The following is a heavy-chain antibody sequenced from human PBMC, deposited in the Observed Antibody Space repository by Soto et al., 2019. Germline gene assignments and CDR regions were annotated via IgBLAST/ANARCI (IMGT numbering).Heavy chain of an antibody. J-gene: IGHJ6*02. CDR1: GGAFSTYS. CDR3: ARDGGYFDSRGSGVYHYDGLDV. CDR2: IYTAGSS. V-gene: IGHV4-4*07. D-gene: IGHD3-22*01. Sequence: AETLSLTCTVSGGAFSTYSWSWIRQPPGRGLEGFARIYTAGSSNYNPALKSRVTTSPETSRNQISLKLSSVTAADPAVYYCARDGGYFDSRGSGVYHYDGLDVWGQGTMVTVSS.